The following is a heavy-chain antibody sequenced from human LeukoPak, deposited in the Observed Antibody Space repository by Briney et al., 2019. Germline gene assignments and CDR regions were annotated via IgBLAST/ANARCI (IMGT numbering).Heavy chain of an antibody. CDR2: VSPNGETA. CDR1: GFIFRNYG. Sequence: GGSLRLSCAASGFIFRNYGMNWVRQPPGKDLEWVSGVSPNGETAYYADSVKGRFTISRDNSKNTVYLQVRSLRAEDTAVYYCAKDLGWIQFGYWGQGALVTVSS. CDR3: AKDLGWIQFGY. V-gene: IGHV3-23*01. J-gene: IGHJ4*02. D-gene: IGHD5-18*01.